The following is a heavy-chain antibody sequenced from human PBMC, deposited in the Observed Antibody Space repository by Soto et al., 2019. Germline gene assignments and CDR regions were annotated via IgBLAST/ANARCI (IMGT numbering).Heavy chain of an antibody. Sequence: QIQLVQSGGEVRKPGASVEISCKTSGFMFTTYGFSWVRQAPGQGLEWVAWISAYNGNKKYAQKFQDRVTMTTDSYTTTVSMELRSLTSDDTAIYYCARTGGGMAARPLDYWGQGTLVTVSS. CDR1: GFMFTTYG. J-gene: IGHJ4*02. CDR3: ARTGGGMAARPLDY. CDR2: ISAYNGNK. D-gene: IGHD6-6*01. V-gene: IGHV1-18*04.